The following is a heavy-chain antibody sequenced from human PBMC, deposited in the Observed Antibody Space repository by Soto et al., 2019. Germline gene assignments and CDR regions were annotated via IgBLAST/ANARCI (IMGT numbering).Heavy chain of an antibody. CDR1: GGSISSGGYS. J-gene: IGHJ6*02. CDR3: ARGGYSFGLGYGMDV. V-gene: IGHV4-30-2*01. Sequence: QLQLQESGSGLVKPSQTLSLTCAVSGGSISSGGYSWSWIRQPPGKGLEWIGYIYHSGSTYYNPSLKSRVTISVDRSKNQFSLKLRSVTAADTAVYYCARGGYSFGLGYGMDVWAQGTTVTVSS. CDR2: IYHSGST. D-gene: IGHD5-18*01.